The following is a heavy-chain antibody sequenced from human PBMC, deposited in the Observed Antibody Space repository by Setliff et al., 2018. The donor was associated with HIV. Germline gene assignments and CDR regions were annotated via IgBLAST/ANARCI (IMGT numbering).Heavy chain of an antibody. CDR1: GFTFSSYW. CDR3: TRGGGSFLGY. V-gene: IGHV3-74*01. D-gene: IGHD6-25*01. CDR2: VNSDESST. Sequence: LRLSCAASGFTFSSYWMHWVRQVPGKGLVWVSRVNSDESSTNYADSVKGRFTISRDNAKNTLYLQTNSLRAEDTAVYYCTRGGGSFLGYWGQGTLVTVSS. J-gene: IGHJ4*02.